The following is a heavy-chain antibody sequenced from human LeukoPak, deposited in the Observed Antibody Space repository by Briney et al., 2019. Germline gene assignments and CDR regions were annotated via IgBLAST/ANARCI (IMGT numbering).Heavy chain of an antibody. V-gene: IGHV4-59*01. D-gene: IGHD6-13*01. CDR1: GGSISSYY. Sequence: SETLSLTCTVSGGSISSYYWSWIRQPPGKGLEWIGYIYYSGITNYNPALKSLVTISVDTSKNQFSLKLSSVTAADTAVYYCARAASSWSFDYWGRGTLVTVSS. J-gene: IGHJ4*02. CDR2: IYYSGIT. CDR3: ARAASSWSFDY.